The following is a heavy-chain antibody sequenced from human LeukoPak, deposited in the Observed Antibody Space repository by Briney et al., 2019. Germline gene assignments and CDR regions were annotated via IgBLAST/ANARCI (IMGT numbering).Heavy chain of an antibody. D-gene: IGHD6-25*01. V-gene: IGHV3-74*01. Sequence: PGGPLRLSCAASGFTFSSHWMHWVRQAPGEGLVWVSRVNGPGDWTHYADSVRGRFIISRDNAENTLSLQMNNLRAEDTVVYFCAREVFEGERQSDDFDVWGQGTMVTVSS. J-gene: IGHJ3*01. CDR3: AREVFEGERQSDDFDV. CDR2: VNGPGDWT. CDR1: GFTFSSHW.